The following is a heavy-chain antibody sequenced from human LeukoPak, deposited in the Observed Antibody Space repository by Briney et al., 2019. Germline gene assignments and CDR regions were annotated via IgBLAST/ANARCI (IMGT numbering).Heavy chain of an antibody. V-gene: IGHV4-34*01. D-gene: IGHD3-9*01. J-gene: IGHJ4*02. CDR3: AKWLLRYFDY. CDR1: GGSFSGYY. Sequence: SETLSLTCAVYGGSFSGYYWSWIRQPPGKGLEWIGEINHSGSTNYNPSLKSRATISVDTSKNQFSLKLSSVTAADTAVYYCAKWLLRYFDYWGQGTLVTVSS. CDR2: INHSGST.